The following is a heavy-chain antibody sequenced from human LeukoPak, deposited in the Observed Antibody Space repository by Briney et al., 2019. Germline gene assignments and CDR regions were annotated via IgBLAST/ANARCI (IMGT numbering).Heavy chain of an antibody. CDR1: GGSISSGSYY. CDR3: AAYPGPLAGFDY. CDR2: IYTSGST. V-gene: IGHV4-61*02. J-gene: IGHJ4*02. Sequence: PSETLSLTCTVSGGSISSGSYYWSWIRQPAGKGLEWIGRIYTSGSTNYNPSLKSRVTISVDTSKNQFSLKLSSVTAADTAVYYCAAYPGPLAGFDYWGQGTLVTVSS. D-gene: IGHD3-16*01.